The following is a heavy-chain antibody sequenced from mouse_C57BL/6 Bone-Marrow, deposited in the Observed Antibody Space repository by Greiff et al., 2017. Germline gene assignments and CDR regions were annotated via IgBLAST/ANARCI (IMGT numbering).Heavy chain of an antibody. CDR2: IYPRSGNT. J-gene: IGHJ2*01. CDR1: GYTFTSYG. Sequence: QVQLQQSGAELARPGASVKLSCTASGYTFTSYGISWVKQRTGQGLEWIGEIYPRSGNTYYTEKFKGKATLPADKSSSKAYMELRRLTSEDSAVYVCARSDYYGSSYGGYFDYWGQGTTLTVSS. V-gene: IGHV1-81*01. CDR3: ARSDYYGSSYGGYFDY. D-gene: IGHD1-1*01.